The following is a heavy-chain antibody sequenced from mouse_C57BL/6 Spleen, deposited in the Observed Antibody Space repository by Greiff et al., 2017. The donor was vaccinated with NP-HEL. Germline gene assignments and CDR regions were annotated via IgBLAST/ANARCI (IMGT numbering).Heavy chain of an antibody. V-gene: IGHV5-15*01. CDR2: ISNLAYSI. Sequence: EVQLVESGGGLVQPGGSLKLSCAASGFTFSDYGMAWVRQAPRKGPAWVAFISNLAYSIYYADTVTGRFTISRENAKKTLYLEMSSLRSEDTAMYYCARRQTAQATGAMDYWGQGTSVTVSS. CDR1: GFTFSDYG. D-gene: IGHD3-2*02. CDR3: ARRQTAQATGAMDY. J-gene: IGHJ4*01.